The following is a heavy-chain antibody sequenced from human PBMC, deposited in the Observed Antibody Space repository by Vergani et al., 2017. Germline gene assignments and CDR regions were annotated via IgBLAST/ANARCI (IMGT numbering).Heavy chain of an antibody. D-gene: IGHD6-6*01. Sequence: EVQLVQSGAEVKKPGESLKISCKGSGYSFTSYWIGWVRQMPGKGLEWMGIIYPGDSDTRYSPSFQGQVTISADKSISTAYLQWSSLKASDTAMYYCGRKIDSQLSKTSRRTHNWFDPCRLGPLVTVSS. CDR2: IYPGDSDT. V-gene: IGHV5-51*03. CDR3: GRKIDSQLSKTSRRTHNWFDP. CDR1: GYSFTSYW. J-gene: IGHJ5*02.